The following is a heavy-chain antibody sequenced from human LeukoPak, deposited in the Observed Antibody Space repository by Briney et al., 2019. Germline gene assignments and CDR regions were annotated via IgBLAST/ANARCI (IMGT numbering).Heavy chain of an antibody. D-gene: IGHD1-1*01. Sequence: PGGSLRLSCAASGFTFSSYAMSWVRQAPGKGLEWVSVISGSGGSTYYADSVKGRFTISRDNSKNTLYLQMNSLRAEDTAVYYCARVTGTGGYYYYGMDVWGQGTTVTVSS. J-gene: IGHJ6*02. CDR2: ISGSGGST. CDR3: ARVTGTGGYYYYGMDV. CDR1: GFTFSSYA. V-gene: IGHV3-23*01.